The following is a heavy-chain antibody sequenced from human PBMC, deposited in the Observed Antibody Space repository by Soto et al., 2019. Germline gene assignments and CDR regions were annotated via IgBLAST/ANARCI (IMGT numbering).Heavy chain of an antibody. CDR3: ARAKGENWNYVRVAFDI. J-gene: IGHJ3*02. V-gene: IGHV1-2*02. CDR2: INPNSGGT. Sequence: ASVKVSCKASGYTFTGYYIHWVRQAPGQGLEWMGWINPNSGGTNYAQKFQGRVTMTRDTSISTAYMELSRLRSDDTAVYYCARAKGENWNYVRVAFDIWGQGTMVTVSS. CDR1: GYTFTGYY. D-gene: IGHD1-7*01.